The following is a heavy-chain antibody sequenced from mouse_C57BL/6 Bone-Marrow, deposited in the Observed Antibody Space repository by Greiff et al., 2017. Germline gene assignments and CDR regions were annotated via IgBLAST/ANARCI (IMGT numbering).Heavy chain of an antibody. CDR2: IDPSDSET. D-gene: IGHD2-5*01. Sequence: QVQLQQSGAELVRPGSSVKLSCKASGYTFTSYWMHWVKQRPIQGLEWIGNIDPSDSETHYNQKFKDKDTLTVDKSSSTAYMQLSSLTSEDSAVYYCATSDYSKGYAMDYWGQGTSVTVSS. CDR3: ATSDYSKGYAMDY. V-gene: IGHV1-52*01. CDR1: GYTFTSYW. J-gene: IGHJ4*01.